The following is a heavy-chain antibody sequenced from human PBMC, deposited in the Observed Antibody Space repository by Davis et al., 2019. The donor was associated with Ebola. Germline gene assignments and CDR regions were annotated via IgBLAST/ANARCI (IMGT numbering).Heavy chain of an antibody. J-gene: IGHJ4*02. V-gene: IGHV3-7*01. CDR1: GFSFRTYW. CDR3: ASLQGATFDY. D-gene: IGHD1-26*01. CDR2: VNQDGSDQ. Sequence: PGGSLRLSCAASGFSFRTYWMSGVRQAPGKGLEWVANVNQDGSDQNSVDSVKGRFTILRDNSKNSVYLQMNSLKGEDTALYYCASLQGATFDYWGQGVLVTVSS.